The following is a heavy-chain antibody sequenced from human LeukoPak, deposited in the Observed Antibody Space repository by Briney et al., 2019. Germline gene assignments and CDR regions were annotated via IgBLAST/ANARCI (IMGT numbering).Heavy chain of an antibody. CDR3: AKESSGRRFDFDH. Sequence: PSETLSLTCTVSGASISSDNYYWGWIRQPPGKGLEWVSAISGGGGGIFYADPVKGRFTSSRDNSKNTLYLQMNSLRAEDTAVYYCAKESSGRRFDFDHWGQGTLVTVSS. CDR1: GASISSDNYY. J-gene: IGHJ4*02. V-gene: IGHV3-23*01. D-gene: IGHD1-26*01. CDR2: ISGGGGGI.